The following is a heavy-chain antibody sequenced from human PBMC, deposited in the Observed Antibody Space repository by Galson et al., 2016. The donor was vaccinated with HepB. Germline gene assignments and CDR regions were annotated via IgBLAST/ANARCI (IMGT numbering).Heavy chain of an antibody. CDR1: EFTVSNKY. CDR3: STAVASGYFGAGALLGFDS. J-gene: IGHJ4*02. D-gene: IGHD3-10*01. V-gene: IGHV3-53*01. CDR2: ISAGGTP. Sequence: SLRLSCAASEFTVSNKYMAWVRQAPGKGLEWLSVISAGGTPYYSDSARGRFIISRDSSTNTLHLHMKNLRVEDTAIYYCSTAVASGYFGAGALLGFDSWGQGTLVIVSS.